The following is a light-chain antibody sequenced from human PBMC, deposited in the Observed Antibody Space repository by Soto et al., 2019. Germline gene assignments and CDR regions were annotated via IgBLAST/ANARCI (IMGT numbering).Light chain of an antibody. J-gene: IGKJ3*01. V-gene: IGKV3D-20*02. CDR1: QSISSAY. Sequence: ELVLTQSPDTLSLSPGERATVSCRASQSISSAYLAWLQQKPGQAPTLLIYGASTRATGIPDRFSGSGSGTDFTLIINRLEPEAFAVYYCQQSSSPFTFRPGTKVEIK. CDR2: GAS. CDR3: QQSSSPFT.